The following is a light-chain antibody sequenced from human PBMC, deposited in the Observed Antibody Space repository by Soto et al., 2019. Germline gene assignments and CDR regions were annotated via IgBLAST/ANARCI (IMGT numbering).Light chain of an antibody. J-gene: IGLJ1*01. Sequence: QSALTQPPSASGSPGQSVTMSCTGTSSDVGGYNYVSWYQQHPGKAPKLMIYEVSKRPSGVPDRFSGSKSGNTASLTVSGLQAEDEADYYCSSYAGSNSFVFGTGPQLTVL. CDR1: SSDVGGYNY. CDR2: EVS. V-gene: IGLV2-8*01. CDR3: SSYAGSNSFV.